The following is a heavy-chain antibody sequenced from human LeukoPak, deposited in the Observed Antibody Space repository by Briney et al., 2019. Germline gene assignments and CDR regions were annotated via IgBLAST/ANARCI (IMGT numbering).Heavy chain of an antibody. CDR2: INPNSGGT. Sequence: ASVKVSCKASGYTFTGYYMHWVRQAPGQGLEWMGWINPNSGGTNYAQKFQGRVTITADKSTSTAYMELSSLRSEDTAVYYCARSDSGHYFDYWGQGTLVTVSS. CDR3: ARSDSGHYFDY. D-gene: IGHD1-26*01. V-gene: IGHV1-2*02. CDR1: GYTFTGYY. J-gene: IGHJ4*02.